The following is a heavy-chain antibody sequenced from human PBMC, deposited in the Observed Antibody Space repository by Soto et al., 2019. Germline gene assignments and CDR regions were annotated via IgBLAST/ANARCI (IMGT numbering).Heavy chain of an antibody. CDR1: GFTFSGYG. CDR2: ISYDGSNT. D-gene: IGHD6-19*01. V-gene: IGHV3-30*18. Sequence: GGSLRLSCAASGFTFSGYGMHWVRQAPGKGQVWVAVISYDGSNTYYADSVKGRFTISRDNSKNTLYLQMNSLRAEDTAVYYCAKVIAVAGTVPYYYYGMDVWGQGTTVTVSS. CDR3: AKVIAVAGTVPYYYYGMDV. J-gene: IGHJ6*02.